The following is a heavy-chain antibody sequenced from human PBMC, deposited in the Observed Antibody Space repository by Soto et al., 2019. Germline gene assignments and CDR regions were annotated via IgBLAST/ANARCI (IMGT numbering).Heavy chain of an antibody. CDR2: ISGSGGST. V-gene: IGHV3-23*01. CDR3: AAHIEHSSSRGFPFDY. J-gene: IGHJ4*02. D-gene: IGHD6-6*01. Sequence: GGSLRLSCAASGFTFSSYSMSWVRQAPWKGLEWVSAISGSGGSTYYADSVKGRFTISRDNSKNTLYLQMNSLRAEDTAVYYCAAHIEHSSSRGFPFDYWGQGTMFPVSS. CDR1: GFTFSSYS.